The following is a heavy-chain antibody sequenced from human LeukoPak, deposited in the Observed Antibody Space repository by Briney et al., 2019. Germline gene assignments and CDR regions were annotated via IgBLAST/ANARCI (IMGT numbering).Heavy chain of an antibody. J-gene: IGHJ4*02. V-gene: IGHV3-23*01. CDR3: AKDLGRYRNNFFDY. Sequence: GGSLRLSCAASGFTFSSIAMSWVRQAPDKGLDWVSTISGSCGGTYYADSVKGRFTISRDDSKNTLYLQMNSLRADDTAVYYCAKDLGRYRNNFFDYWGQGNLVTVSS. CDR1: GFTFSSIA. D-gene: IGHD1-26*01. CDR2: ISGSCGGT.